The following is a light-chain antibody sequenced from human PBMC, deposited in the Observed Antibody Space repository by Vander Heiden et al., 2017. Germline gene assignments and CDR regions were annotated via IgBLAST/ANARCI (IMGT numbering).Light chain of an antibody. Sequence: DIQMTQSRSSLSASVGDRVTITCRASQSISSYLNWYQQKPGKAPKLLIYGASSLQSGVPSRFTGSGSGTDFTLTISSLQPEDFATYYCQQWYSTPRTFGGGTKVEIK. CDR2: GAS. CDR3: QQWYSTPRT. CDR1: QSISSY. J-gene: IGKJ4*01. V-gene: IGKV1-39*01.